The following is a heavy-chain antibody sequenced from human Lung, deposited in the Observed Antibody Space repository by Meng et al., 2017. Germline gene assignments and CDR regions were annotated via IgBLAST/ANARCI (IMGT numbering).Heavy chain of an antibody. Sequence: RLRESGPGLWKPSGTLSLTCGVSGGSISSSNWWSWVRQPPGKGLEWIGEIYHSGGTKYNPSLKSRVTISVDKSKNQFSLKLSSVTAADTAVYYCARGLGEAVVPRTMFDYWGQGTLVTVSS. CDR2: IYHSGGT. V-gene: IGHV4-4*02. CDR1: GGSISSSNW. D-gene: IGHD2-2*01. CDR3: ARGLGEAVVPRTMFDY. J-gene: IGHJ4*02.